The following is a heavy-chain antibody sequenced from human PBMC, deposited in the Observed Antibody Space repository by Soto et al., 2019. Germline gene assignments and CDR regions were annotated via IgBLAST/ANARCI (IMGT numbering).Heavy chain of an antibody. CDR1: GFTFSSYA. J-gene: IGHJ4*02. Sequence: SGGSRRLSCAASGFTFSSYAMSWVRQAPGKGLEWVSGIDDSGSGTYYTDSVKGRFTISRDNSKNTLYLQMNSLRVEDTATYYCAKEQLQRRFGFDCWGQGALVTVSS. CDR3: AKEQLQRRFGFDC. D-gene: IGHD1-1*01. CDR2: IDDSGSGT. V-gene: IGHV3-23*01.